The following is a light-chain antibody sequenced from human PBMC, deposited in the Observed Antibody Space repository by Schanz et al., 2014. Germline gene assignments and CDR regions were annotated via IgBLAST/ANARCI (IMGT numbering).Light chain of an antibody. J-gene: IGLJ1*01. CDR1: SNDVGSHDL. Sequence: QSALAQPASVSGSPGQSITISCTGTSNDVGSHDLVSWYRQDPGKAPKLIIYEVSKRPSGVSNRLSGSKSGNTASLTISGLQAEDEADYYCCTFVRTILVFGPGTKLPLL. CDR3: CTFVRTILV. V-gene: IGLV2-23*02. CDR2: EVS.